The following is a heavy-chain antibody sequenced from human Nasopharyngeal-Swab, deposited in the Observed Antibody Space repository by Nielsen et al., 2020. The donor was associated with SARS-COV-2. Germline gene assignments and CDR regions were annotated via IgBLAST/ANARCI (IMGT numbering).Heavy chain of an antibody. J-gene: IGHJ4*02. CDR2: IYHSGST. CDR1: GYSISSGYY. Sequence: SETLSLTCTVSGYSISSGYYWGWIRQPPGKGLEWIGSIYHSGSTYYNPSLKSRVTISVDTSKNQFSLRLSSVTAADTAVYYCARRHPSRYFDYWGQGTLVTVSS. V-gene: IGHV4-38-2*02. CDR3: ARRHPSRYFDY.